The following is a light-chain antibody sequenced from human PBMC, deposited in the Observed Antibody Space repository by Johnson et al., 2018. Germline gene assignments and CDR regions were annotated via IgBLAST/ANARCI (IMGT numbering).Light chain of an antibody. Sequence: SVLTQPPSVSAAPGQKVTISCSGSSSNIGNNYVSWYQQLPGTAPKLLIYENNKRPSGIPDRSSGSKSGTSATLGITGLQTGDEADYYCETWDSSLIDGNVVGTGTKVTVL. CDR3: ETWDSSLIDGNV. CDR1: SSNIGNNY. J-gene: IGLJ1*01. CDR2: ENN. V-gene: IGLV1-51*02.